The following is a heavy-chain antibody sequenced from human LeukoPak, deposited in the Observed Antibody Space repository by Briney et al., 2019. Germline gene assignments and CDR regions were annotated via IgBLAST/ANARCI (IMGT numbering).Heavy chain of an antibody. D-gene: IGHD3-22*01. CDR1: GFTFSSYS. V-gene: IGHV3-48*02. CDR2: ISSSSSTI. Sequence: GSLRLSCAASGFTFSSYSMNWVRQAPGKGLEWVSYISSSSSTIYYADSVKGRFTISRDNAKNSLYLQMNSLRDEDTAVYYCARDRLGSSGYYNWFDPWGQGTLVTVSS. J-gene: IGHJ5*02. CDR3: ARDRLGSSGYYNWFDP.